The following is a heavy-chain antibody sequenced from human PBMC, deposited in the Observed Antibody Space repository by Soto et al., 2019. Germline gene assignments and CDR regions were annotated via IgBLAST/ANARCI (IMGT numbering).Heavy chain of an antibody. J-gene: IGHJ4*02. Sequence: GGSLRLSCAASGFALTSYSMTWVRQAPGRGLEWVAVMSGSGVGTKYADSVKGRFTISRDNSKNTLYLQMSGLRVEDSDVYYCAKDRYCSATSCQDFGSWGQGTLVTVSS. CDR2: MSGSGVGT. D-gene: IGHD2-2*01. CDR3: AKDRYCSATSCQDFGS. V-gene: IGHV3-23*01. CDR1: GFALTSYS.